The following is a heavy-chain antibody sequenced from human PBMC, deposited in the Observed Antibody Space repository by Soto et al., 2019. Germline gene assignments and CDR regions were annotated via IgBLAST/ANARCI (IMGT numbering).Heavy chain of an antibody. V-gene: IGHV3-23*01. CDR3: AKDPSSFYRQLDWFGP. Sequence: PGGSLRLSCAASGFTFSRYAMSWVRQAPGKGLEWVSAISGSGGSTYYADSVKGRFTISRDNSKNTLYLQMNSLRAEDTAVYYCAKDPSSFYRQLDWFGPWGQGTLVTVSS. CDR2: ISGSGGST. J-gene: IGHJ5*02. D-gene: IGHD5-18*01. CDR1: GFTFSRYA.